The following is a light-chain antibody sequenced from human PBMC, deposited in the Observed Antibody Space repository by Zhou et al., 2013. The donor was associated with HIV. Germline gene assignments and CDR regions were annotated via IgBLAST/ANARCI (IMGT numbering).Light chain of an antibody. Sequence: DIEMTQSPSSLSASVGDRITITCQASQDIGDYLNWYQQRPGRAPNLLIHDASVLETGVPSRFSGSGFGTAFTLTINNLQPGDAATYYCQHYARLPSFGGGTKLEIE. CDR2: DAS. J-gene: IGKJ4*01. CDR1: QDIGDY. V-gene: IGKV1-33*01. CDR3: QHYARLPS.